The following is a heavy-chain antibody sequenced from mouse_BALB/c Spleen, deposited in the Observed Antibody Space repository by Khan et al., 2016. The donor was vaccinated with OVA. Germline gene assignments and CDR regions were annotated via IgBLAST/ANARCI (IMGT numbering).Heavy chain of an antibody. J-gene: IGHJ4*01. CDR3: ARSLVDYYAIDY. CDR1: GFTFSSFA. Sequence: EVELVESGGGVVKPGGSLKLSCSASGFTFSSFAMSWVRQTPETRLEWVATISSGGHYTFYPDSVQGRFTISRDSARNTLYLQMGSRRAEDTAMYYCARSLVDYYAIDYWGQGTSVTVSS. V-gene: IGHV5-9-3*01. CDR2: ISSGGHYT. D-gene: IGHD2-2*01.